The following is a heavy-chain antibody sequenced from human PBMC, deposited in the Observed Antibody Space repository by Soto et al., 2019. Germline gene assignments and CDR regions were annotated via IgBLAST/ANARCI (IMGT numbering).Heavy chain of an antibody. CDR2: ISFDGRNK. J-gene: IGHJ5*02. CDR3: ARDRGYRSGSFGS. D-gene: IGHD5-18*01. CDR1: GFPFSSYA. V-gene: IGHV3-30*04. Sequence: GGSLRLSCAASGFPFSSYAVHWVRLAPGKGLEWVAVISFDGRNKYYGDSVKGRFTISRDNSKNTLYLQMNSLRVEDTAVYYCARDRGYRSGSFGSWGQGVLVTVSS.